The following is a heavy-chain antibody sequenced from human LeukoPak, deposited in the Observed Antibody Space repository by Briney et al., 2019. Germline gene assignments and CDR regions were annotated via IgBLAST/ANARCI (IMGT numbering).Heavy chain of an antibody. Sequence: SETLSLTCTVSGGSISSGGHSWSWIRQPPGKGLEWIGYIYHSGSGSAYYNPSLKSRVTISIDKSKNQFSLKLNSVTAADTAVYYCARINDFWSGPTLDVWGQGTTVTVSS. V-gene: IGHV4-30-2*01. D-gene: IGHD3-3*01. CDR3: ARINDFWSGPTLDV. CDR1: GGSISSGGHS. CDR2: IYHSGSGSA. J-gene: IGHJ6*02.